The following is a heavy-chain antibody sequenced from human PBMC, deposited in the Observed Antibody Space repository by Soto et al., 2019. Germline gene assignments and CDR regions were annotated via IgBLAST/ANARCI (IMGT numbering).Heavy chain of an antibody. CDR1: GSTFTSYY. D-gene: IGHD3-3*01. Sequence: ASVKVSCTASGSTFTSYYMHWVRQAPGQGNEWMAIINPSGGSTSYAQRFQGRVTMTRDTSTSTVYMELSSLRSEDTAVYYCARGGYDFWSGYYRDRGGYYYYVMAVWGQGTP. CDR2: INPSGGST. CDR3: ARGGYDFWSGYYRDRGGYYYYVMAV. J-gene: IGHJ6*02. V-gene: IGHV1-46*01.